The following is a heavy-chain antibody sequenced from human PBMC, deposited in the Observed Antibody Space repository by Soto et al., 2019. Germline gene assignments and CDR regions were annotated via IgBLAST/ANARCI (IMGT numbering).Heavy chain of an antibody. CDR3: AKDKGYGDPVDAFDI. Sequence: EVQLVESGGGLVQPGRSLRLSCAASGFTFDDYAMHWVRQAPGKGLEWVSGISWKSGSIGYADSVKGRFTVSRDNAKNSLYLQMNSLRAEDTALYYCAKDKGYGDPVDAFDIWGQGTMVTVSS. J-gene: IGHJ3*02. CDR2: ISWKSGSI. V-gene: IGHV3-9*01. CDR1: GFTFDDYA. D-gene: IGHD4-17*01.